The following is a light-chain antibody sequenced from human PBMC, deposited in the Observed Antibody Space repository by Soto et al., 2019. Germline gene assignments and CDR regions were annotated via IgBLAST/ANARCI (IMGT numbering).Light chain of an antibody. Sequence: DIQMTQSPSSLSASVGDRVTLTCRASQGISNYLAWYQQKPGRVPKLLIYGASTLQSVVPSRLSVIGSGTDFTLTIINLQNEEIAIYYCQKYDSAPLTFGGGTRVEIK. CDR3: QKYDSAPLT. V-gene: IGKV1-27*01. CDR1: QGISNY. CDR2: GAS. J-gene: IGKJ4*01.